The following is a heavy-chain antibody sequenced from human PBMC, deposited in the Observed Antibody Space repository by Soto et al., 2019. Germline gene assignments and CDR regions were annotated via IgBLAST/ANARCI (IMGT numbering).Heavy chain of an antibody. CDR1: GFIFSIFA. D-gene: IGHD3-22*01. CDR2: ISYSGDNE. Sequence: GGSLRLSCAASGFIFSIFAMHWVRQGPGKGLEWVALISYSGDNEYYADSVKGRFTISRDNSMNTLYLQMNSLRAEDTAVYYCARDRGYDSSGYYCMWGQGTLVTVSS. J-gene: IGHJ4*02. V-gene: IGHV3-30-3*01. CDR3: ARDRGYDSSGYYCM.